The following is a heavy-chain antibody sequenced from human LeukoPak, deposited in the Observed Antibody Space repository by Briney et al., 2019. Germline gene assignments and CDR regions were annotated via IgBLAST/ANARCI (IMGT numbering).Heavy chain of an antibody. V-gene: IGHV3-49*04. CDR3: TRRLPAASVDAFDI. D-gene: IGHD2-2*01. J-gene: IGHJ3*02. CDR2: IRSKANGGTT. CDR1: GFTFGDYA. Sequence: GGSLRLSCTASGFTFGDYAMSWVRQAPGKALEWVGFIRSKANGGTTEYAASVKGRFTISRDDSKSIAYLQMNSLKTEDKAVYYCTRRLPAASVDAFDIWGQGTMVTVSS.